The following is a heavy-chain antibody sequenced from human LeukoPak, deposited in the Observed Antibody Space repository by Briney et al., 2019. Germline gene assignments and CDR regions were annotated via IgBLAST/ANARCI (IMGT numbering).Heavy chain of an antibody. CDR2: ISGSGGNT. CDR1: GLTFSSYA. Sequence: GGSLRLSCAASGLTFSSYAMSWVRQAPGKGLEWVSAISGSGGNTFFADSVKGRFTISRDNSKNTLYLQMNSLRAEDAAIYYCAKENYDSSGYYYAYFQHWGQGTLVTVSS. D-gene: IGHD3-22*01. J-gene: IGHJ1*01. V-gene: IGHV3-23*01. CDR3: AKENYDSSGYYYAYFQH.